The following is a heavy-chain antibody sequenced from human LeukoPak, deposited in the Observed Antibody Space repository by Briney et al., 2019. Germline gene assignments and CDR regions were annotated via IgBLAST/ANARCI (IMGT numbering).Heavy chain of an antibody. J-gene: IGHJ4*02. CDR3: AKPSGSGVDY. CDR1: VFIFDTHD. V-gene: IGHV3-30*02. Sequence: PGGSLRLSCGASVFIFDTHDMHGGRQAPRKGLEWGACIRSDGYHTYYAYSVKGRFTINRDNSKNTLYLNMNSVRLEDMAVYYCAKPSGSGVDYWGRGTRVTVSS. CDR2: IRSDGYHT. D-gene: IGHD1-26*01.